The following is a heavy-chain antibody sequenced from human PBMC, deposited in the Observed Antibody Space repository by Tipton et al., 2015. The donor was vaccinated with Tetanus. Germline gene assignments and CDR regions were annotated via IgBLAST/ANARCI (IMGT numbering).Heavy chain of an antibody. D-gene: IGHD3-10*01. V-gene: IGHV4-59*01. CDR2: IYFREGT. Sequence: CTVSGDSITASHWSWIRQAPGKGLEWIAKIYFREGTDYNPSLQGRVRISLDTSKSQISLILFSVTAADTGVYYCARVANRSRRRGFDVWGQGTMVAVSS. CDR1: GDSITASH. J-gene: IGHJ3*01. CDR3: ARVANRSRRRGFDV.